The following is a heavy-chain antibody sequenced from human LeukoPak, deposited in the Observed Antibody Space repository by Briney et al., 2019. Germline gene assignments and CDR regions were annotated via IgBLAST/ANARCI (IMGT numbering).Heavy chain of an antibody. CDR3: TAGTGRTDHDN. CDR1: GFTVSSNY. V-gene: IGHV3-15*05. Sequence: PGGSLRLSCAVSGFTVSSNYMSWVRQAPGKGLEWVGRIKSQISGGTIDCAAPVKGRFTISRDDSKNTLDLQMNSLKAEDTAVYYCTAGTGRTDHDNWGQGTLVTVSS. D-gene: IGHD1-14*01. CDR2: IKSQISGGTI. J-gene: IGHJ4*02.